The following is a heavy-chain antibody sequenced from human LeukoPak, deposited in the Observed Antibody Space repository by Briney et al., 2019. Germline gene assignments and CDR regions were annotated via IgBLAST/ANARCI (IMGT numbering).Heavy chain of an antibody. D-gene: IGHD5-18*01. J-gene: IGHJ6*02. CDR3: ARSGIQLLYYYYGMDV. V-gene: IGHV3-11*04. Sequence: KPGGSLRLSCAASGFTFSDYYMSWIRQAPGKGLEWVSYISSSGSTIYYADSVKGRFTISRDNAKNSLYLRMNSLRAEDTAVYYCARSGIQLLYYYYGMDVWGQGTTVTVSS. CDR2: ISSSGSTI. CDR1: GFTFSDYY.